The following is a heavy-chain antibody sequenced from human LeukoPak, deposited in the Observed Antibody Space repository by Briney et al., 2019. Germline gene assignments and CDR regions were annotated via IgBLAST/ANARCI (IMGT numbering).Heavy chain of an antibody. Sequence: ASVKVSCKASGFTFTGYYVHWVRQAPGQGLEWMGWINPNTGGTNYAQKFQGRVTMTRDTSINTAYMELCRLSSDDTAVYYCARGLTYYYYYSYMNVWGKGTTVTVSS. CDR3: ARGLTYYYYYSYMNV. J-gene: IGHJ6*03. V-gene: IGHV1-2*02. CDR2: INPNTGGT. CDR1: GFTFTGYY.